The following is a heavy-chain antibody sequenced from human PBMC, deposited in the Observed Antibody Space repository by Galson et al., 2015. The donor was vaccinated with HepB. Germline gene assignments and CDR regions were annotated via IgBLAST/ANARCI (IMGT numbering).Heavy chain of an antibody. CDR1: GYTFTSYY. CDR2: INPSAGST. V-gene: IGHV1-46*04. J-gene: IGHJ4*02. Sequence: SVKVSCKASGYTFTSYYMHWVRQAPGQGLEWMGIINPSAGSTSYAQKLQARVTMTRDTSTSTVYMELSSLRSEDTAVYYCARGYYGGNFNNLYYFDYWGQGTLVTVSS. D-gene: IGHD4-23*01. CDR3: ARGYYGGNFNNLYYFDY.